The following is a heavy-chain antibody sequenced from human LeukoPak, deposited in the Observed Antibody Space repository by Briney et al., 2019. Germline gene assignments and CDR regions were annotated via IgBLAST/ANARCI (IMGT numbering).Heavy chain of an antibody. V-gene: IGHV3-21*01. CDR1: GFTFCIYS. CDR2: ISSSSSYI. J-gene: IGHJ4*02. Sequence: GGSLRVSCAASGFTFCIYSMNWVRQAPGKGLEWVSSISSSSSYIYYADSVKGRFTISRDNAKNSLYLQMNSLRAEDTAVYYCARGGYYDFWSGSDELGYWGQGTLVTVSS. D-gene: IGHD3-3*01. CDR3: ARGGYYDFWSGSDELGY.